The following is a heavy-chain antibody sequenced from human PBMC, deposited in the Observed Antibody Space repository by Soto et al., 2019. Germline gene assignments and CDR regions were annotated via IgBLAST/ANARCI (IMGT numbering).Heavy chain of an antibody. Sequence: QLQLQESGPGLVKPSETLSLTCTVSGGSISSSSYYWGWIRQPPGKGLEWIGSIYYSGSTYYNPSLKSRVTISVDTSKNQFSLKLSSVTAADTAVYYCARRTKYSGSYNYFDYWGQGTLVTVSS. J-gene: IGHJ4*02. CDR3: ARRTKYSGSYNYFDY. V-gene: IGHV4-39*01. D-gene: IGHD1-26*01. CDR2: IYYSGST. CDR1: GGSISSSSYY.